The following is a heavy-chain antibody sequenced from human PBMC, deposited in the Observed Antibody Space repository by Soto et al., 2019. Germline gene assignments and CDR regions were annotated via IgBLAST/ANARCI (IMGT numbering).Heavy chain of an antibody. CDR1: GGSISSGDYY. J-gene: IGHJ4*02. V-gene: IGHV4-30-4*01. CDR3: ARSWLSLGYIDY. CDR2: IYYSGST. Sequence: SETLSLTCTVSGGSISSGDYYWSWIRQPPGKGLEWIGYIYYSGSTYYNPSLKSRVTISVDTSKNQFSLKLSSVTAADTAVYYCARSWLSLGYIDYWGQGTLVTVSS. D-gene: IGHD3-22*01.